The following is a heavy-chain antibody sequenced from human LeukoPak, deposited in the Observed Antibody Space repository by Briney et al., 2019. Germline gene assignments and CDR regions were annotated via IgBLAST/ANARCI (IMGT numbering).Heavy chain of an antibody. CDR3: AKGYYGGSATHFDS. Sequence: PGGSLRLSCAASGFTFSTFAMSWVRQAPGKGLERVSVMSGSGGSGTYYADSVEGRFTISRDNSKNTLFLGMNSLRAEDTALYYCAKGYYGGSATHFDSWGQGIVVTVSS. J-gene: IGHJ4*02. V-gene: IGHV3-23*01. D-gene: IGHD4-23*01. CDR2: MSGSGGSGT. CDR1: GFTFSTFA.